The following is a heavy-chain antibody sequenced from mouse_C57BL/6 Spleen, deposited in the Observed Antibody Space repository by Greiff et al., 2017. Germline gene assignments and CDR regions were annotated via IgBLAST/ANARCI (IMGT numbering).Heavy chain of an antibody. Sequence: QVQLKESGPGLVAPSQSLSITCTVSGFSFTSYGVDWVRQSPGKGLEWLGVIWGVGSTNYNSALKSRLSISKDNAKSQVFLKMSSLQTDDTAMYYCARGHWDYYAMDYWGQGTSVTVSS. CDR1: GFSFTSYG. CDR2: IWGVGST. V-gene: IGHV2-6*01. D-gene: IGHD4-1*01. CDR3: ARGHWDYYAMDY. J-gene: IGHJ4*01.